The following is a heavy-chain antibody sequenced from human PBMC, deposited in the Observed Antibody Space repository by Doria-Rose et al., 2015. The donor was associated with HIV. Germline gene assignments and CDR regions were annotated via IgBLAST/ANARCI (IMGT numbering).Heavy chain of an antibody. Sequence: PSEPLSLTCTVSGGAISSSPYYLDWIRQPPGKGLEWIASISYSGSTYYNSSLKSRVTISVDTSRNQFSLKLNSVTAADTAVYFCARDLREWIGGDAFDVWGQGTRGTGSS. CDR1: GGAISSSPYY. J-gene: IGHJ3*01. D-gene: IGHD3-10*01. CDR3: ARDLREWIGGDAFDV. CDR2: ISYSGST. V-gene: IGHV4-39*07.